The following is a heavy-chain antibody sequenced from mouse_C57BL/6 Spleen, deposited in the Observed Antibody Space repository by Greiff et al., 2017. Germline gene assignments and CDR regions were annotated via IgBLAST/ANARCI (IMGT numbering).Heavy chain of an antibody. D-gene: IGHD1-1*01. V-gene: IGHV5-17*01. J-gene: IGHJ2*01. CDR3: ARRGITTVVATDFDY. CDR1: GFTFSDYG. CDR2: ISSGSSTI. Sequence: EVNVVESGGGLVKPGGSLKLSCAASGFTFSDYGMHWVRQAPEKGLEWVAYISSGSSTIYYADTVKGRFTISRDNAKNTLFLQMTSLRSEDTAMYYCARRGITTVVATDFDYWGQGTTLTVSS.